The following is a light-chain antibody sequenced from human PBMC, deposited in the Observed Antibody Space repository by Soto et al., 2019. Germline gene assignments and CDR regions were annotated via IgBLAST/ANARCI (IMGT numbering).Light chain of an antibody. J-gene: IGKJ2*01. CDR3: HQYNSWPPGT. CDR1: QGIGND. Sequence: DIQMTQSPSSLFASVGDSVTITCRASQGIGNDLGWYQQKPGKAPKLLIYAASSLQSGVPSRFSGSGSGTEFTLTISSLQSEDFALYYCHQYNSWPPGTFGQGTKVDIK. V-gene: IGKV1-17*01. CDR2: AAS.